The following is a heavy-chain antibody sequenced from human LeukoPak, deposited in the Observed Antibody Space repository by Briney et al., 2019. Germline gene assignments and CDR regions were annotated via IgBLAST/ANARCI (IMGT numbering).Heavy chain of an antibody. Sequence: SETLSLTCAVYGGSFSGYYWSWIRQPPGKGLEWIGEINHSGSTNYNPPLKSRVTISVDTSKNQFSLKLSSVTAADTAVYYCASGPWFDPWGQGTLVTVSS. CDR3: ASGPWFDP. V-gene: IGHV4-34*01. CDR1: GGSFSGYY. CDR2: INHSGST. J-gene: IGHJ5*02.